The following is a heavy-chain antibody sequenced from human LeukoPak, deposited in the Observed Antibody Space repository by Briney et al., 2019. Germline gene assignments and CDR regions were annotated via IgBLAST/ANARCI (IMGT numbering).Heavy chain of an antibody. J-gene: IGHJ4*02. CDR1: GFTFSSYA. Sequence: PGGSLRLSCAASGFTFSSYAMSWVRQAPGKGLEWVSAISGSGGSTYYADSVKGRFTISRDNSKNTLYLQMNSLRAEDTAVYYCAKHFYYDILTGYYDYWGQGTLVTVSS. CDR3: AKHFYYDILTGYYDY. V-gene: IGHV3-23*01. CDR2: ISGSGGST. D-gene: IGHD3-9*01.